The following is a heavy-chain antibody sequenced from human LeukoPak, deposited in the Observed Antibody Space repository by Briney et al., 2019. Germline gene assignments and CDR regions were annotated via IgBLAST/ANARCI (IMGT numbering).Heavy chain of an antibody. J-gene: IGHJ4*02. CDR1: GFTFRSYE. Sequence: PGGSLRLSCAASGFTFRSYEMNWGRQAPGKGLEWVSYISSSGSTIYYAEFVKGRFTISRDNAKNSLYLQMNSLRAEGTAVYYCARKGGYGLDFDYWGQGTLVTVSS. V-gene: IGHV3-48*03. D-gene: IGHD5-18*01. CDR3: ARKGGYGLDFDY. CDR2: ISSSGSTI.